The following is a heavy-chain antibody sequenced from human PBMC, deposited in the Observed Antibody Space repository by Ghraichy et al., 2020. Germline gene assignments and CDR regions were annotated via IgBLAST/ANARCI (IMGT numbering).Heavy chain of an antibody. D-gene: IGHD3-3*01. CDR1: GGTFSSYA. CDR2: IIPIFGTA. Sequence: SVKVSCKASGGTFSSYAISWVRQAPGQGFEWMGGIIPIFGTANYAQKFQGRVTITADESTSTAYMELSSLRSEDTAVYYCAREEYYDFWSGYGPCMDVWGQGTTVTVSS. J-gene: IGHJ6*02. CDR3: AREEYYDFWSGYGPCMDV. V-gene: IGHV1-69*13.